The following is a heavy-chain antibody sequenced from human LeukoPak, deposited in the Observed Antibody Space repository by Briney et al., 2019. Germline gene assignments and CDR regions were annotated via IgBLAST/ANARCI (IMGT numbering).Heavy chain of an antibody. J-gene: IGHJ5*02. D-gene: IGHD3-10*01. Sequence: SETLSLTCTVSGGSISRTSCYWGWIRQPPGKGLEWIGSIFYSGSTYYNPSLNSRVTMSVDASKNQFSLKVNSVTAADTAVYYCARHHYYGSGSPNWFDPWGQGTLVTVSS. V-gene: IGHV4-39*01. CDR3: ARHHYYGSGSPNWFDP. CDR1: GGSISRTSCY. CDR2: IFYSGST.